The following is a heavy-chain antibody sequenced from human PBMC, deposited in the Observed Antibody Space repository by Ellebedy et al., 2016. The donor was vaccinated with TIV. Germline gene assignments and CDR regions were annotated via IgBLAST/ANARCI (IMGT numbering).Heavy chain of an antibody. CDR3: ARGGYGDHGN. Sequence: PGGSLRLSCAASGFTFGNFWLAWVRQAPGKGLEWVANINQDGSDKDYVGSVKGRFTISRDNAKNSLYLQMDILRAEDTAVYYCARGGYGDHGNWGQGTRVTVSS. CDR2: INQDGSDK. CDR1: GFTFGNFW. V-gene: IGHV3-7*03. J-gene: IGHJ4*02. D-gene: IGHD4-17*01.